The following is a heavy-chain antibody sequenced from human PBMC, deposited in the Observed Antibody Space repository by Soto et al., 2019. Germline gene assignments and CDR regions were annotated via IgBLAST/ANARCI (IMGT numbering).Heavy chain of an antibody. Sequence: SVKVSCKASGGTFSSYAISWVRQAPGQGLEWMGGIIPIFGTANYAQKFQGRVTITADESTSTACMELSSLRSEDTAVYYCARGTYYYDSSGYYFDYWGQGTLVTVSS. CDR2: IIPIFGTA. V-gene: IGHV1-69*13. CDR3: ARGTYYYDSSGYYFDY. J-gene: IGHJ4*02. CDR1: GGTFSSYA. D-gene: IGHD3-22*01.